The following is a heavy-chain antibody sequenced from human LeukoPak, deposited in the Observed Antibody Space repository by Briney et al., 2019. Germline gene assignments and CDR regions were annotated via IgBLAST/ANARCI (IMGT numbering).Heavy chain of an antibody. D-gene: IGHD3-9*01. CDR3: ARVGYYDILTGYYLNWFDP. J-gene: IGHJ5*02. V-gene: IGHV3-7*03. CDR1: GFTFSSYG. Sequence: PGRSLRLSCAASGFTFSSYGMHWVRQAPGKGLEWVANIKQDGSEKYYVDTVKGRFTISRDNAKNSLYLQMNSLRAEDTAVYYCARVGYYDILTGYYLNWFDPWGQGTLVTVSS. CDR2: IKQDGSEK.